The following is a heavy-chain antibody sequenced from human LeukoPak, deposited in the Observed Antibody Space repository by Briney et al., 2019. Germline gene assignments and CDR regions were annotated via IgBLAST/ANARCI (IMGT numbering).Heavy chain of an antibody. CDR1: GFTFSSYA. Sequence: SLRLSCAASGFTFSSYAMSWVRQAPGKGLEWVSGIRVSGPSTYYAESVKGQFTISRDNSKNTLYQQMNSLRAEDTAVYYCAKERLGGSYPGYFDYWGQGTLVPVFS. CDR3: AKERLGGSYPGYFDY. J-gene: IGHJ4*02. D-gene: IGHD1-26*01. CDR2: IRVSGPST. V-gene: IGHV3-23*01.